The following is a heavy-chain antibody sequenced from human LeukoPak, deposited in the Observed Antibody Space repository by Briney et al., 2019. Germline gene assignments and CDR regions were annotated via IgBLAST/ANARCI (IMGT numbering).Heavy chain of an antibody. V-gene: IGHV4-34*01. Sequence: PSETLSLTCAVYGGSFSGYYWSWIRQPPGKGLEWIGENNHSGSTNYNPSLKSRVTISVDTSKNQFSLKLSSVTAADTAVYYCARRRSLYSSSSHLDYWGQGTLVTVSS. D-gene: IGHD6-6*01. J-gene: IGHJ4*02. CDR3: ARRRSLYSSSSHLDY. CDR2: NNHSGST. CDR1: GGSFSGYY.